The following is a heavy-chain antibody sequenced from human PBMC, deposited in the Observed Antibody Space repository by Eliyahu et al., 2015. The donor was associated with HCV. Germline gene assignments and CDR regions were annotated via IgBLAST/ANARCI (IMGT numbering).Heavy chain of an antibody. Sequence: EVQLVQSGPEVKKPGESLKISCQGSGYSFTNYWIGWVRQMPGKGLEWMGIIYPGDSHPTTCTSVRPQVTISADKSISTTYLQWSSLKASDTAIYYCARHQGYYYALGNYPRDGFNVWGQGTMVTVS. CDR3: ARHQGYYYALGNYPRDGFNV. D-gene: IGHD3-10*02. V-gene: IGHV5-51*01. CDR1: GYSFTNYW. CDR2: IYPGDSHP. J-gene: IGHJ3*01.